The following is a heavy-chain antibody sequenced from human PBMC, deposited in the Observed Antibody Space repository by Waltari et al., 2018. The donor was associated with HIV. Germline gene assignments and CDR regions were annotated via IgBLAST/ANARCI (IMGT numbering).Heavy chain of an antibody. CDR2: INTETGKP. V-gene: IGHV7-4-1*02. CDR3: ARLNLKNGHLPSY. CDR1: GYTFTDFA. J-gene: IGHJ4*02. D-gene: IGHD2-8*01. Sequence: QVQLVQSGSELRTPGASVKVACKTSGYTFTDFALNWVRQAPGQGLQWMGWINTETGKPAYAQDFTGRFVISLDTSVSTTYLQISSLKAEDTAVYYCARLNLKNGHLPSYWGQGTLVTVSS.